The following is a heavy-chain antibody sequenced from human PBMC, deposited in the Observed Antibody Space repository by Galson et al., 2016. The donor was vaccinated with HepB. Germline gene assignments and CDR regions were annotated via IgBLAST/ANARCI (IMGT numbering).Heavy chain of an antibody. Sequence: SMRLSCAASGFTFSSFWMHWVRQVPGKGLVWVSRINIDGSTTDYAESVKGRFTISRDNAKNTLYMQMNSLRAEDTALYYCAREIGRHGDCWGQGTLVTVSS. V-gene: IGHV3-74*01. J-gene: IGHJ4*02. CDR2: INIDGSTT. D-gene: IGHD5-24*01. CDR3: AREIGRHGDC. CDR1: GFTFSSFW.